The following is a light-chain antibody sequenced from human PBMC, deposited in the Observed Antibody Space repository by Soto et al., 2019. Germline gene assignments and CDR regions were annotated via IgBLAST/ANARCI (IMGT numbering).Light chain of an antibody. CDR2: ETK. J-gene: IGLJ1*01. CDR1: SSDVGGYNY. Sequence: QSALTQPASVSGSPGQSITISCTGTSSDVGGYNYVSWYQQHPGKAPKLLIYETKKRPSGIPNRFSGSKSGNTASLTISGLQAEDEAEYSCCSYAGSSTYVFGTGTKVTVL. CDR3: CSYAGSSTYV. V-gene: IGLV2-23*01.